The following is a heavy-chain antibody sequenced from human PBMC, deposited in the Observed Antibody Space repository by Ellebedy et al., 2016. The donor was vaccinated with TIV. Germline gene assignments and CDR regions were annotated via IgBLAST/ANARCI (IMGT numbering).Heavy chain of an antibody. J-gene: IGHJ4*02. D-gene: IGHD4-17*01. CDR1: GYTFTGYY. CDR2: INPNSGGT. V-gene: IGHV1-2*02. CDR3: ASPGAYGDSPYRLDY. Sequence: ASVKVSCKASGYTFTGYYMHWVRQAPGQGLEWMGWINPNSGGTNYAQKFQGRVTMTRDTSISTAYMELSRLRSDDTAVYYCASPGAYGDSPYRLDYWGQGTLVTVSS.